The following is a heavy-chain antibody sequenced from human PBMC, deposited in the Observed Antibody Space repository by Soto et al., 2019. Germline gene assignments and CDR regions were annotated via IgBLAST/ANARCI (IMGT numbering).Heavy chain of an antibody. CDR1: GFTFSSYG. D-gene: IGHD3-3*01. CDR3: AKDRALLRFLEWLLDDAFDI. CDR2: ISYDGSNK. V-gene: IGHV3-30*18. Sequence: QVQLVESGGGVVQPGRSLRLSCAASGFTFSSYGMHWVRQARGKGLEWVAVISYDGSNKYYADSVKGRFTISRDNSKNTLYLQMNSLRAEDTAVYYCAKDRALLRFLEWLLDDAFDIWGQGTMVTVSS. J-gene: IGHJ3*02.